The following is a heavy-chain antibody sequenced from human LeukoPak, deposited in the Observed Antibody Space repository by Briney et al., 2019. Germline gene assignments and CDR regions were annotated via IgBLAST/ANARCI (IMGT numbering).Heavy chain of an antibody. Sequence: GGSLRLSCVASAFTFRTYSMHWVRQAPGKGLEWVSSISGSTSYIYYADSVRGRFTISRDNAKNSLYLQTNSLRAEDTAVYYCARGSDFVWGSYRPYFDYWGQGTLVTVSS. CDR1: AFTFRTYS. V-gene: IGHV3-21*01. CDR2: ISGSTSYI. CDR3: ARGSDFVWGSYRPYFDY. D-gene: IGHD3-16*02. J-gene: IGHJ4*02.